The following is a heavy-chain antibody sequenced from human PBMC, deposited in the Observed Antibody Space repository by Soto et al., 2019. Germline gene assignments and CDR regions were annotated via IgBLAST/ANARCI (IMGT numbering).Heavy chain of an antibody. D-gene: IGHD3-16*01. J-gene: IGHJ4*02. Sequence: VQLLESGGGLVQPAGSLRLSCAASGFTLSNYGMNWVRQAPGKGLEWVTGISGRDGSTYYADSVKGRFTISRDSSKNTLYLQMNTLRAEDTAVYYCAKDKYYDWRLGTLVTVSS. CDR3: AKDKYYD. V-gene: IGHV3-23*01. CDR1: GFTLSNYG. CDR2: ISGRDGST.